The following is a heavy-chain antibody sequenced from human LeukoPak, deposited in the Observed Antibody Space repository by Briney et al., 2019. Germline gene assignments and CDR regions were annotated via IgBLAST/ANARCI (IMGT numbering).Heavy chain of an antibody. CDR3: AHRGFPLWFGELFSGAFDI. D-gene: IGHD3-10*01. CDR2: IYWDDDK. J-gene: IGHJ3*02. V-gene: IGHV2-5*02. Sequence: SGPTLVKPTQTLTLTCTFSEFSLSSSGVGVGWIRQPPGKALEWLALIYWDDDKRYSPSLKSRLTITKDTSKNQVVLTMTNMDPVDTATYYCAHRGFPLWFGELFSGAFDIWGQGTMVTVSS. CDR1: EFSLSSSGVG.